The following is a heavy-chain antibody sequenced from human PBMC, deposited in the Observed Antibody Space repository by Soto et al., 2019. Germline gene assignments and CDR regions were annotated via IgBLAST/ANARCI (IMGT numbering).Heavy chain of an antibody. V-gene: IGHV3-23*01. CDR1: GFIFSSYA. J-gene: IGHJ4*02. D-gene: IGHD6-13*01. CDR3: AKLGSSTWSPHYYFYY. Sequence: PGGSLRLSCAAYGFIFSSYAMGWVRQTPGKGLEWVSAITGSGGDTYYIGSVKGRFTISRDNSKFTLYLQMTSLRAEDTALYYCAKLGSSTWSPHYYFYYWGQGSLVTVSS. CDR2: ITGSGGDT.